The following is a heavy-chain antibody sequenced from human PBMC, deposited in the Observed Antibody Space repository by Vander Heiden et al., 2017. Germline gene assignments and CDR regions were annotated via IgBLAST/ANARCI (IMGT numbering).Heavy chain of an antibody. Sequence: QVQLQESGPGLVRPSETLSLTCAVSGGSMGNYYWTWLRQPAGKALEWLGRIYTGGSTNYNPSLKSRVTMSVATSKNQFSLKLTSVTAADTAVYYCEGNYYDSRGYYFIDSWGQGTLVTVS. CDR1: GGSMGNYY. J-gene: IGHJ4*02. V-gene: IGHV4-4*07. CDR3: EGNYYDSRGYYFIDS. CDR2: IYTGGST. D-gene: IGHD3-22*01.